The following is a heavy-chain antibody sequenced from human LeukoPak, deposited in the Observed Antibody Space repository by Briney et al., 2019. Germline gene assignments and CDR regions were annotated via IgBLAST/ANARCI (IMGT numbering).Heavy chain of an antibody. V-gene: IGHV3-30*18. CDR2: ISYDGSNK. J-gene: IGHJ4*02. CDR3: ANEYSSSSGDY. D-gene: IGHD6-6*01. CDR1: GFTFSSYG. Sequence: GRSLRLSCAASGFTFSSYGMHWVRQAPGKGLEWVAVISYDGSNKYYADSVKGRFTISRDNSENTLYLQMNSLRAEDTAVYYCANEYSSSSGDYWGQGTLVTVSS.